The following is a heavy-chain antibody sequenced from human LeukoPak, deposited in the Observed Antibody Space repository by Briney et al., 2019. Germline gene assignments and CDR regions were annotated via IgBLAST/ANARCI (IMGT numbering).Heavy chain of an antibody. J-gene: IGHJ2*01. V-gene: IGHV5-51*01. D-gene: IGHD7-27*01. Sequence: GESLKISCKGSGYSFTSYWIGWVRQIPGKGLEWMGIIYPGDSDTRYSPSFQGQVTISADKSIGTAYLQCSSLKASDTAMYYCARGKTGGHWYFDLWGRGTLVTVSS. CDR3: ARGKTGGHWYFDL. CDR2: IYPGDSDT. CDR1: GYSFTSYW.